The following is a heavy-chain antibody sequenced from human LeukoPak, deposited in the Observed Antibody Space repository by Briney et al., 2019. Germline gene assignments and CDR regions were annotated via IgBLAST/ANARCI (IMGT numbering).Heavy chain of an antibody. V-gene: IGHV4-30-4*01. CDR3: VRNIYTSSYYFDY. J-gene: IGHJ4*02. CDR2: IHYSGIT. Sequence: PSQTLSLTCTVSGGSISTNDYFWSWIRQSPEKGLEWIGYIHYSGITKSNPSLESRLTLSVDTSKNQLPLRLTSVTAADTAVYYCVRNIYTSSYYFDYWGQGTLVTVSS. D-gene: IGHD6-6*01. CDR1: GGSISTNDYF.